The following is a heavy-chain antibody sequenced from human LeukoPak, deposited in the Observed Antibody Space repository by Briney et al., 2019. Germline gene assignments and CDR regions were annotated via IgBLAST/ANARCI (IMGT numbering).Heavy chain of an antibody. D-gene: IGHD5-18*01. Sequence: ASVKVSCKASGGTLSSYAISWVRQAPGQGLEWMGGIIPIFGTANYAQKFQGRVTITADESTSTAYMELSSLRSEDTAVYYCAREYSYGRRFGAFRCWGQGTLVTVSS. V-gene: IGHV1-69*13. J-gene: IGHJ4*02. CDR1: GGTLSSYA. CDR2: IIPIFGTA. CDR3: AREYSYGRRFGAFRC.